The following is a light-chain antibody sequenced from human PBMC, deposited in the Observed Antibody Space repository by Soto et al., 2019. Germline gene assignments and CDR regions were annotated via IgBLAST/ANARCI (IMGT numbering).Light chain of an antibody. Sequence: SYVLNQPPSVSVAQGQTARITCGGNGIESKTVHWYQQRPGQAPVLVVYDDGARPSGIPERFSGSNSRNTATLTISRVDAGDEADYYCQVWDTSSDVLYVFGSGTKLTVL. V-gene: IGLV3-21*02. CDR1: GIESKT. J-gene: IGLJ1*01. CDR3: QVWDTSSDVLYV. CDR2: DDG.